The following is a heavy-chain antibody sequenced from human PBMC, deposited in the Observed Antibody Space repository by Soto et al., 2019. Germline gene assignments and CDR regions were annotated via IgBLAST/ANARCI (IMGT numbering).Heavy chain of an antibody. CDR2: ISYSGST. V-gene: IGHV4-59*01. Sequence: QVQLQESGPGLVKPSETLSLTCTVSGSSISSYYWSWIRQPPGKGLELIGYISYSGSTNYNPSLKSRGTISVDTSKNQFSLKLSSVTAADTAVYYCARARPATAIPYFVDYWGQGTLVTVSS. D-gene: IGHD2-2*02. CDR3: ARARPATAIPYFVDY. CDR1: GSSISSYY. J-gene: IGHJ4*02.